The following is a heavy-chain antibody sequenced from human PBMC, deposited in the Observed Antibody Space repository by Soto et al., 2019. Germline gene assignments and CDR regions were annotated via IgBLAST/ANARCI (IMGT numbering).Heavy chain of an antibody. Sequence: QLHLRESGPGLVKPSETLSLTCTVSGGSITSSSYYWGWIRQPPGKGLEWIGSIYYSGSTYYNPSLKSRLTLSVATSKNQFSLTLSSVTAAHTAVYYCATQEVGGSYVYTFDPWGQGTLVTVSS. V-gene: IGHV4-39*01. CDR1: GGSITSSSYY. J-gene: IGHJ5*02. D-gene: IGHD1-26*01. CDR2: IYYSGST. CDR3: ATQEVGGSYVYTFDP.